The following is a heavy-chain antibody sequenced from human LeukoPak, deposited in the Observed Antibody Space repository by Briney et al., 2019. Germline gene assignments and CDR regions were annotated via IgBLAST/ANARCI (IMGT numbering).Heavy chain of an antibody. Sequence: SETLSLTCTVSGGSISSNYWSWIRQPPGKGLEWIGFIYHSGSTNYNPSLKSRVAISIDTSTNQFVLKLNSVTAADTAVYYCARGVTFDYGGNSSPFDYWGQGTLVIVS. D-gene: IGHD4-23*01. CDR1: GGSISSNY. CDR3: ARGVTFDYGGNSSPFDY. CDR2: IYHSGST. V-gene: IGHV4-59*01. J-gene: IGHJ4*02.